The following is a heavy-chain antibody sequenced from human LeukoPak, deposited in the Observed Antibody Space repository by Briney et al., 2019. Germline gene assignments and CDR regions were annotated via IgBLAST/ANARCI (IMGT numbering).Heavy chain of an antibody. CDR2: IYSGGST. V-gene: IGHV3-53*01. Sequence: QPGGSLRLSCAASGFIVSCNYMSRVRQAPGKGLEWVSVIYSGGSTYYADSVKGRFTISRDNSKNTLYLQMNSLRAEDTAVYYCARSPWGITMIAEAWGQGTLVTVSS. CDR1: GFIVSCNY. CDR3: ARSPWGITMIAEA. D-gene: IGHD3-22*01. J-gene: IGHJ5*02.